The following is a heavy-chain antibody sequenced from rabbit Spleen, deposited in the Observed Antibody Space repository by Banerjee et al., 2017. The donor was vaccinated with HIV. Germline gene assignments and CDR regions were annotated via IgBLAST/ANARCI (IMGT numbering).Heavy chain of an antibody. CDR2: IYPGSSGTT. J-gene: IGHJ6*01. CDR1: GFSFSSTYY. V-gene: IGHV1S40*01. Sequence: QSLEESGGDLVKPGASLTLTCTASGFSFSSTYYMCCVRQPPGKGLEWIGCIYPGSSGTTYYASWAKGQFTISKTSSTTVTLQMTSLTAADTATYFCARDTGTSFSSYGMDLWGPGTLVTVS. CDR3: ARDTGTSFSSYGMDL. D-gene: IGHD8-1*01.